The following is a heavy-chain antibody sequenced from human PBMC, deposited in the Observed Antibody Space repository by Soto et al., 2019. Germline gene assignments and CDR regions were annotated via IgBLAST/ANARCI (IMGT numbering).Heavy chain of an antibody. D-gene: IGHD3-3*01. V-gene: IGHV1-69*12. Sequence: QAQLVQSGAEVKKPGSSVRVSCKAPGGDFDNYALSWVRRAPGQGLEWMGGIIPNFGSANYAPKFQGRVTITADESMRTVCMECRRLRSEDTAIYYCARGTRAQSGSYDHIYKITGAMDVWGQGTTVTVSS. CDR1: GGDFDNYA. CDR2: IIPNFGSA. J-gene: IGHJ6*02. CDR3: ARGTRAQSGSYDHIYKITGAMDV.